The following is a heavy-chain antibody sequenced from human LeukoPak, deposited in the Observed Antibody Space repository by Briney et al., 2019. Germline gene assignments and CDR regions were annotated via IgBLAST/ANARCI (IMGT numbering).Heavy chain of an antibody. D-gene: IGHD5-12*01. Sequence: PGGSLRLSCAASGFTFTSYGMHWVRQAPGKGLEWVAVIWYDGSNKYYVDSVKGRFTISRDNSKNTLYLQMNSLRAEDTAVYYCARGGSGYDFDFWGQGTLVTVSS. V-gene: IGHV3-33*01. CDR2: IWYDGSNK. CDR1: GFTFTSYG. J-gene: IGHJ4*02. CDR3: ARGGSGYDFDF.